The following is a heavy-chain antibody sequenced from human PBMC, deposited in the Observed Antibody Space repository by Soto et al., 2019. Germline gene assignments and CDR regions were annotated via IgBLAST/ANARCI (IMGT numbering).Heavy chain of an antibody. J-gene: IGHJ3*02. CDR2: IYAAGST. CDR3: ASDIFKTGATGVFDI. CDR1: GFTVSGNY. V-gene: IGHV3-66*01. D-gene: IGHD1-1*01. Sequence: EVHLVESGGGLVQPGGSLRLSCAASGFTVSGNYMSWVRQAPGQGLEWVSVIYAAGSTYYIDSVNGRFTISRDNSKNPLYLQMNSLRAEDTAVYYCASDIFKTGATGVFDIWGQGTRVTVSS.